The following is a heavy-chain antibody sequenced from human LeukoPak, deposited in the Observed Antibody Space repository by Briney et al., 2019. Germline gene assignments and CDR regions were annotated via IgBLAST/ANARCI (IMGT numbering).Heavy chain of an antibody. Sequence: ASVKVSCKASGGTFSSYTISWVRQAPGQGLEWMGRIIPILGIANYAQKFQGRLTITADESTRTAYMELSSLRSEDTAVYYCAREYDSSGYYYLNWFDPWGQGTLVTVSS. J-gene: IGHJ5*02. D-gene: IGHD3-22*01. CDR3: AREYDSSGYYYLNWFDP. V-gene: IGHV1-69*04. CDR1: GGTFSSYT. CDR2: IIPILGIA.